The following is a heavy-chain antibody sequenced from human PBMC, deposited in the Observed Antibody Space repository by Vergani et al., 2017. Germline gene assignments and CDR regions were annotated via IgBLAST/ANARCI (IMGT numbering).Heavy chain of an antibody. D-gene: IGHD5-18*01. Sequence: QVQLQQWGAGLLKPSETLSLTCAVYGGSFSGYYWSWIRQPPGKGLEWIGEINHSGSTNYNPSLKSRVTISVDTSKNQFSLKLSSVTAADTAMYYCARYNVDTAADYWGQGTLVTVSS. CDR2: INHSGST. CDR1: GGSFSGYY. CDR3: ARYNVDTAADY. V-gene: IGHV4-34*01. J-gene: IGHJ4*02.